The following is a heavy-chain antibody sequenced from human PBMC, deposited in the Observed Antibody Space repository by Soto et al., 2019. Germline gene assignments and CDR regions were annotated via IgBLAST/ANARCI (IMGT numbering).Heavy chain of an antibody. V-gene: IGHV4-59*01. CDR3: ARSPSSSSSSFYWFDP. CDR1: GGSIGSYF. J-gene: IGHJ5*02. D-gene: IGHD6-13*01. Sequence: KASETLSLTCTVSGGSIGSYFWSWIRQPPGKGLEWIGYIYYSGSTTYNPSLKSRVTISVDTSKNQFSLKLSSVTAADTAVYYCARSPSSSSSSFYWFDPWGQGTLVTVSS. CDR2: IYYSGST.